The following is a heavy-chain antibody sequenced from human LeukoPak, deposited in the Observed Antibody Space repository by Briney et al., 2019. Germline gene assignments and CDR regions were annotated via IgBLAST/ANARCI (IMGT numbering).Heavy chain of an antibody. Sequence: GRSLRLSCSASGFTFSSYAMHWVRQAPGKGLEYVSAISSNGGSTYYADSVKGRFTISRDNSKNTLYLQMSSLRAEDTAVYYCVKGLSYYYGSGIDAFDIWGQGTVVTVSS. CDR2: ISSNGGST. D-gene: IGHD3-10*01. CDR3: VKGLSYYYGSGIDAFDI. J-gene: IGHJ3*02. V-gene: IGHV3-64D*09. CDR1: GFTFSSYA.